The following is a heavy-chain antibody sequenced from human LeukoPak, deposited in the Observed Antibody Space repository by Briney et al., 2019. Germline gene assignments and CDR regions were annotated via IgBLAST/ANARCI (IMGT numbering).Heavy chain of an antibody. D-gene: IGHD2-2*01. CDR3: VKDIGGDWAYCTSTSCYESAFDV. J-gene: IGHJ3*01. V-gene: IGHV3-9*01. Sequence: PGGSLRLSCAASGFTFGGYAMHWVRQAPGKGLEWVSSIIWNSNRIAYADFVKGRFIISRDNAKSSLYLQMNSLRAEDTALYYCVKDIGGDWAYCTSTSCYESAFDVWGQGTMVTVSS. CDR1: GFTFGGYA. CDR2: IIWNSNRI.